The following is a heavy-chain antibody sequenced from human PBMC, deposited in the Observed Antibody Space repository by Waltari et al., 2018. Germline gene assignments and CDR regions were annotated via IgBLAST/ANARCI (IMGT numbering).Heavy chain of an antibody. CDR3: ATCDPDGWFDS. J-gene: IGHJ5*01. V-gene: IGHV4-30-4*08. CDR2: IHYSGGT. Sequence: QVQLHESGPGLVKSSQTLSLTCNVSGGSVSSGDHYWSWIRQAPGKGLEWIGYIHYSGGTYYNPSLQSRVFISLDTPKNQFFLKVNSVTAADTAVYYCATCDPDGWFDSWGQGTLVTVSS. CDR1: GGSVSSGDHY.